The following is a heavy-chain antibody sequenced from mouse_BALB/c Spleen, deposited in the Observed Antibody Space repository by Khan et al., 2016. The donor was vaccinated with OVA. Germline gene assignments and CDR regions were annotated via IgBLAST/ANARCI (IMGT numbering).Heavy chain of an antibody. V-gene: IGHV1S34*01. J-gene: IGHJ3*01. D-gene: IGHD1-1*01. CDR1: GYSFTGYY. CDR2: ISCYNGST. Sequence: LVKTGASVKISCKASGYSFTGYYMHWVKQSHGKSLEWIGYISCYNGSTTYNQKFKGKATFTVDTSSRTVYMQLNSLTSEDSAVYYCARVDYYGSSSLAYWGQGTLVTVSA. CDR3: ARVDYYGSSSLAY.